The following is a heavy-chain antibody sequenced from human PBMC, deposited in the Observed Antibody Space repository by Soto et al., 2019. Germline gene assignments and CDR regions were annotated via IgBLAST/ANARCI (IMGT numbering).Heavy chain of an antibody. V-gene: IGHV5-10-1*01. CDR3: ARSAVIRRDAFDI. D-gene: IGHD6-13*01. CDR2: IDPSDSYT. Sequence: GESLKISCKGSGYSFTSYWISWVRQMPGKGLEWMGRIDPSDSYTNYSPSFQGHVTISADKSISTAYLQWSSLKAPDTAMYYCARSAVIRRDAFDIWGQGTMVTV. CDR1: GYSFTSYW. J-gene: IGHJ3*02.